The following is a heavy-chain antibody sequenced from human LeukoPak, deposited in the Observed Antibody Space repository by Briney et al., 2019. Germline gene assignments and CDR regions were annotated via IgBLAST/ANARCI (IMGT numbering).Heavy chain of an antibody. Sequence: ASVKVSCKASGYTFTSYGISWVRQAPGQGLEWMGWISAYNGNTNYAQKLQGRVTMTTDTSTSTAYMELRSLRSDDTAVYYCARDRCSSTSCYEEFYAFDIWGQGTMVTVSS. CDR1: GYTFTSYG. J-gene: IGHJ3*02. CDR2: ISAYNGNT. CDR3: ARDRCSSTSCYEEFYAFDI. D-gene: IGHD2-2*01. V-gene: IGHV1-18*01.